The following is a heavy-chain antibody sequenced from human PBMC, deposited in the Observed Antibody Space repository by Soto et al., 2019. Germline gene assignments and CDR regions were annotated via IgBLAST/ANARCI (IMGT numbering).Heavy chain of an antibody. CDR3: AHRDILTGYYLGYFDY. V-gene: IGHV2-5*01. CDR2: IYWNDDK. J-gene: IGHJ4*02. D-gene: IGHD3-9*01. Sequence: QITLKESGPPLVKPTQPLTLTCTFSGFSLSTSGVGVGWIRQPPGKALEWLALIYWNDDKRYSPSLKSRLTITKDTSKNQVVLTMTNMDPVDTATYYCAHRDILTGYYLGYFDYWGQGTLVTVSS. CDR1: GFSLSTSGVG.